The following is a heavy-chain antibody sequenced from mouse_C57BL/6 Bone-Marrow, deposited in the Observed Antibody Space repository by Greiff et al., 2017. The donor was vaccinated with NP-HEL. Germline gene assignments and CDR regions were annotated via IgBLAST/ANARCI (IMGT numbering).Heavy chain of an antibody. Sequence: VQLQQSGAELARPGASVKLSCKASGYTFTSYDISWVKQSTGQGLEWIGEIYPRSGNTYYNEKFKGKATLTADKSSSTAYMELRSLTSEDSAVYFCARPPYYGSSQYYFDYWGQGTTLTVSS. V-gene: IGHV1-81*01. CDR2: IYPRSGNT. CDR3: ARPPYYGSSQYYFDY. J-gene: IGHJ2*01. CDR1: GYTFTSYD. D-gene: IGHD1-1*01.